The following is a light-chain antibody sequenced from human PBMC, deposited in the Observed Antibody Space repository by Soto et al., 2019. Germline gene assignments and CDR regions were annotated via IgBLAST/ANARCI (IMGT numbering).Light chain of an antibody. CDR1: SKDVGGYDF. CDR3: GSYTASGSFV. J-gene: IGLJ3*02. V-gene: IGLV2-14*01. CDR2: DVV. Sequence: QSALTQPASVSGSPGQSITISCTGTSKDVGGYDFVSWFQQFPGKAPKVVIYDVVHRPSGLSNRFSGSKSGNTASLTISGLQPDDEADYYCGSYTASGSFVFGGGTKVTVL.